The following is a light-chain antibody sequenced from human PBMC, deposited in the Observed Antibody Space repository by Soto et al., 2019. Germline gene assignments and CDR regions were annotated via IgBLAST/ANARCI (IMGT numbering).Light chain of an antibody. Sequence: QSVLTQPASVSGSPGQSITISCTGTSSDVGGYNYFSWYQQHPGKAPKLMIYEVSNRPSGISNRFSGSKSGNTASLTISGLQAEDEADYYCSSYTGSSTPVIFGGGTKVTVL. V-gene: IGLV2-14*01. J-gene: IGLJ2*01. CDR3: SSYTGSSTPVI. CDR2: EVS. CDR1: SSDVGGYNY.